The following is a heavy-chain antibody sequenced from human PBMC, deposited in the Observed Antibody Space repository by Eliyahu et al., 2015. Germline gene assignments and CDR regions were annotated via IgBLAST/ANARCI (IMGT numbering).Heavy chain of an antibody. J-gene: IGHJ4*02. CDR2: ISYDGSST. Sequence: AASGFTFSTNAMHWVRQAPGKGLEWVSVISYDGSSTNYADSVKGRFTISRDTSKNTLYLQMNSLRPEDTAVYYCARDGSSGDYGEYYFDYWGQGTLVTVSS. V-gene: IGHV3-30-3*01. CDR3: ARDGSSGDYGEYYFDY. D-gene: IGHD4-17*01. CDR1: GFTFSTNA.